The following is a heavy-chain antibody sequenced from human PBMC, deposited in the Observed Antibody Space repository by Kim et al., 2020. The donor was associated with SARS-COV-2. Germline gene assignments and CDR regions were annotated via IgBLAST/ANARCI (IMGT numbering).Heavy chain of an antibody. V-gene: IGHV3-7*03. D-gene: IGHD6-19*01. J-gene: IGHJ4*02. CDR3: AIGWGWSAH. CDR2: ASET. Sequence: ASETYYVDSVTGRITISRDNAKNTLPLQMNGLRAEDTAVYYCAIGWGWSAHWGQGTLVTVSS.